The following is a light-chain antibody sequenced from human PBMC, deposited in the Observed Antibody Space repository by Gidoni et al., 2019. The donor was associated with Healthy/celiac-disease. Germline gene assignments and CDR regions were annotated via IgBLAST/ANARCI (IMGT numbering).Light chain of an antibody. CDR1: QGISSA. CDR3: QQFNSYPLT. V-gene: IGKV1-13*02. CDR2: DAS. Sequence: AIQLTQSPSSLSASVGDRVTITCRASQGISSALAWYQQKPVKAPKLLIYDASSLESGVPSRFSGSGSGTDFTLTISSLQPEDFATYYCQQFNSYPLTFGGXTKVEIK. J-gene: IGKJ4*01.